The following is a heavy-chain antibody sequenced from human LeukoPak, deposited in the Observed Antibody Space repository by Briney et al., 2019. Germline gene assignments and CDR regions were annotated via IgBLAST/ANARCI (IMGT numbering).Heavy chain of an antibody. Sequence: GASVKVSCKVSGYTLTELSMHWVRQAPGKGLEWMGGFDPEDGETIYAQEFQGRVTMTEDTSTYTAYMELSSLRSEDTAVYYCATSLRYYGMDVWGQGTTVTVSS. CDR2: FDPEDGET. CDR3: ATSLRYYGMDV. CDR1: GYTLTELS. D-gene: IGHD4/OR15-4a*01. V-gene: IGHV1-24*01. J-gene: IGHJ6*02.